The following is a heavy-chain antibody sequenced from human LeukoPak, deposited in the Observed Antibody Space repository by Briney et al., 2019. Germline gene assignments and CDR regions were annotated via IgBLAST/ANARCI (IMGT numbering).Heavy chain of an antibody. V-gene: IGHV3-11*01. Sequence: GGSLRLSCAASGLTFSDYYMSWIRQSPGKGLEWVSYISSSGSTIYYADSVKGRFTISRDNAKNSLYLQMNSLRAEDTAVYYCATEVGYYYDSSGDTGVGGQGTLGTVSS. CDR1: GLTFSDYY. CDR3: ATEVGYYYDSSGDTGV. J-gene: IGHJ4*02. CDR2: ISSSGSTI. D-gene: IGHD3-22*01.